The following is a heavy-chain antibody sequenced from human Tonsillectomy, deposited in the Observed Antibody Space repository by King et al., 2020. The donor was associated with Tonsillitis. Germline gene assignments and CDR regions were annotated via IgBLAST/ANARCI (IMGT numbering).Heavy chain of an antibody. V-gene: IGHV3-48*01. D-gene: IGHD3-3*01. CDR2: ISATSRTI. CDR1: GFTFSRYN. Sequence: DVQLVESGGGLVQPGGSLRLSCAASGFTFSRYNMNWVRQAPGKGLEWVSFISATSRTIYYADSVKGRFTISRDNAKNSVSLQMNSLRAEDTAVYYCARDRAPVFGMDSSPFDPWGQGTLVTVSS. CDR3: ARDRAPVFGMDSSPFDP. J-gene: IGHJ5*02.